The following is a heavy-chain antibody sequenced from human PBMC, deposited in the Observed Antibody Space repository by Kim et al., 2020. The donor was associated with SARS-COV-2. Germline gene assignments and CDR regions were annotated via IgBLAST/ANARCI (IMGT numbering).Heavy chain of an antibody. J-gene: IGHJ5*02. V-gene: IGHV4-59*01. CDR1: GGSISSYY. D-gene: IGHD6-13*01. Sequence: SETLSLTCTVSGGSISSYYWSWIRQPPGKGLEWIGYIYYSGSTNYNPSLKSRVTISVDTSKNQFSLKLSSVTAADTAVYYCARWDIAAAGNHWGQGTLVTVSS. CDR3: ARWDIAAAGNH. CDR2: IYYSGST.